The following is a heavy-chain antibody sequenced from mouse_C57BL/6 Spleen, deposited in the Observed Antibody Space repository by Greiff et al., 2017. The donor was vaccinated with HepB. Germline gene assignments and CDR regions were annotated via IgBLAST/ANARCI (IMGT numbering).Heavy chain of an antibody. V-gene: IGHV1-22*01. CDR1: GYTFTDYN. Sequence: EVQLQQSGPELVKPGASVKMSCKASGYTFTDYNMHWVKQSHGKSLEWIGYINPNNGGTSYNQKFKGQATLTVNKSSSTAYMELRSLTSEDSAVYYCARSYYGSSHGYFDVWGTGTTVTVSS. D-gene: IGHD1-1*01. J-gene: IGHJ1*03. CDR3: ARSYYGSSHGYFDV. CDR2: INPNNGGT.